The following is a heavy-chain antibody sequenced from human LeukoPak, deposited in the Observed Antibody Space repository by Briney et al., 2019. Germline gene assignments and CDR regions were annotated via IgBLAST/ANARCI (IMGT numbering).Heavy chain of an antibody. J-gene: IGHJ6*02. CDR3: ARVYGSGIGMDV. CDR2: IYYSGST. Sequence: SSETLSLTCTVSGGSISSGGYYWSWIRQHPGKGLEWIGYIYYSGSTYYNPSLKSRVTISVDTSKNQFSLKLSSVTAADTAVYYCARVYGSGIGMDVWGQGTTVTVSS. CDR1: GGSISSGGYY. D-gene: IGHD3-10*01. V-gene: IGHV4-31*03.